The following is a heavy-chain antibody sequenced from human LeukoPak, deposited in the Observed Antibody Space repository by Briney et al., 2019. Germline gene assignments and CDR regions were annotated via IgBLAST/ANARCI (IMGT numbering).Heavy chain of an antibody. CDR1: GYTLTELS. Sequence: ASVKVSCKVSGYTLTELSMHWVRQAPGKGLEWMGGFDPEDGETIYAQKFQGRVTMTEDTSTDTAYMELSSLRSEGTAVYYCATDLPQAAYYWAQGNLVPVSS. CDR2: FDPEDGET. J-gene: IGHJ4*02. V-gene: IGHV1-24*01. D-gene: IGHD1-14*01. CDR3: ATDLPQAAYY.